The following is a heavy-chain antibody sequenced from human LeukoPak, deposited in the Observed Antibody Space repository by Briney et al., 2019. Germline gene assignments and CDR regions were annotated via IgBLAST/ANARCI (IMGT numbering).Heavy chain of an antibody. CDR1: GGAFSGYY. V-gene: IGHV4-34*01. J-gene: IGHJ4*02. CDR2: IIHSGRA. Sequence: SETLSLTCAVNGGAFSGYYWTWIRQSPGKGLEWIGEIIHSGRANYSPSLKSRLTLSVDPSMNHFSLRLSSVTAADTAVYYCARGTVLTGYASFDYWGQGALVTVSS. D-gene: IGHD3-16*01. CDR3: ARGTVLTGYASFDY.